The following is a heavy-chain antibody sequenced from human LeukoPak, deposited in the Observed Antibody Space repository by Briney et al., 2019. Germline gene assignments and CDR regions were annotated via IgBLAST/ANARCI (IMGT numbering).Heavy chain of an antibody. CDR2: ISSSSSTI. V-gene: IGHV3-48*01. J-gene: IGHJ6*02. Sequence: GGSLRLSCAASGFTFSSYSMNWVRQAPGKGLEWVSYISSSSSTIYYADSVKGRFTISRDNSKNTLDLQMHSLRAEDTAVYYCAKEVDYGDYYYYAMDVWGQGTTVTVSS. D-gene: IGHD4-17*01. CDR3: AKEVDYGDYYYYAMDV. CDR1: GFTFSSYS.